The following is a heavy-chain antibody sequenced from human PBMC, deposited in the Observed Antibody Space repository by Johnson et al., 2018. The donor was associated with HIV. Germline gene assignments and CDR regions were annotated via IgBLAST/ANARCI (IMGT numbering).Heavy chain of an antibody. Sequence: EKLVESGGGLVQPGGSLRLSCAASGIIVTGNFMSWVRQAPGQGLEWVSVINAGGDTYYADSVKGRFTISRDRSKNTVSLQMNSLRVEDTAVYYCARVAQSIAARPEAFDIWGQGTMVTVSS. V-gene: IGHV3-66*02. D-gene: IGHD6-6*01. J-gene: IGHJ3*02. CDR3: ARVAQSIAARPEAFDI. CDR2: INAGGDT. CDR1: GIIVTGNF.